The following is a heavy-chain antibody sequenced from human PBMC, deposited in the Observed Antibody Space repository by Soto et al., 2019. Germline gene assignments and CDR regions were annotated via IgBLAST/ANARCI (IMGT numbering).Heavy chain of an antibody. J-gene: IGHJ4*02. CDR3: AVAYCGADCPL. Sequence: PGEPLKICCKVSGDSFTSYCISWMRQMPGKGLEWMGRIDPSDSYTNYSPSFQGHVTISADKSISTAYLQWSSLKASDTAMYYCAVAYCGADCPLWGQGTLVTVSS. V-gene: IGHV5-10-1*01. CDR2: IDPSDSYT. CDR1: GDSFTSYC. D-gene: IGHD2-21*02.